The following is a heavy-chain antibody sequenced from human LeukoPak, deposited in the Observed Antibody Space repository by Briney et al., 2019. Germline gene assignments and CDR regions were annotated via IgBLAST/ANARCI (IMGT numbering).Heavy chain of an antibody. V-gene: IGHV4-59*08. J-gene: IGHJ4*02. CDR1: GGSISSYY. CDR3: ATSDYDSSGYYPLD. CDR2: IYYSGST. D-gene: IGHD3-22*01. Sequence: PSETLSLTCTVSGGSISSYYWSWIRQPPGKGLEWIGYIYYSGSTNYNPSLKSRVTISVDTSKNQFSLKLSSVTAADTAVYYCATSDYDSSGYYPLDWGQGTLVTVPS.